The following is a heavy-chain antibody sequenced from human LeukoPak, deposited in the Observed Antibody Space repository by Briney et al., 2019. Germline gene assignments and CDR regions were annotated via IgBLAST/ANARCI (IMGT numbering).Heavy chain of an antibody. Sequence: GASVKVSCKVSGYTLTELSMHWVRQAPGKGLEWMGGFDPEDGETIYAQKFQGRVTMTEDTSTDTAYMELSSLRSEDTAVYYRATDLVGYYDYVWGSYRYTRSYWGQGTLVTVSS. CDR2: FDPEDGET. V-gene: IGHV1-24*01. D-gene: IGHD3-16*02. CDR1: GYTLTELS. CDR3: ATDLVGYYDYVWGSYRYTRSY. J-gene: IGHJ4*02.